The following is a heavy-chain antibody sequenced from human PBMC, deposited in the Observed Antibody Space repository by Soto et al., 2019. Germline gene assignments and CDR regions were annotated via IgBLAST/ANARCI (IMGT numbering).Heavy chain of an antibody. CDR2: VYSSGST. V-gene: IGHV4-4*07. Sequence: PSETLSLTCTVSGGSISGYYWNWIRQPAGKGLEWIGRVYSSGSTNYNPSVKSRITMSIDTSKNQSSLKLSSVTAADTAVYYCARGVNDYDSSGYYGGSLFDYWGQGTLVTVSS. J-gene: IGHJ4*02. D-gene: IGHD3-22*01. CDR1: GGSISGYY. CDR3: ARGVNDYDSSGYYGGSLFDY.